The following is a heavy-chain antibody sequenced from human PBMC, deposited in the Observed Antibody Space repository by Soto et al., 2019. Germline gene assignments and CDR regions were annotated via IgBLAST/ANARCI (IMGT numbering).Heavy chain of an antibody. J-gene: IGHJ4*02. V-gene: IGHV1-46*01. CDR2: INPSGGST. CDR1: GYTFTRYY. CDR3: ARGRSVVVPAAIGGYFDY. D-gene: IGHD2-2*02. Sequence: AAVKVSCKACGYTFTRYYMHWVRQAPGQGLEWMGIINPSGGSTSYAQKFQGRVTMTRDTSTSTVYMELSSLRSEDTAVYYCARGRSVVVPAAIGGYFDYWGQGTLVTVSS.